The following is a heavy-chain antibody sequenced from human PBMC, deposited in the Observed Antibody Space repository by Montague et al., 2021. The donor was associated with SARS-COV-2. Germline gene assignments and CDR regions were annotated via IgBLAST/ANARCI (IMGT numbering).Heavy chain of an antibody. V-gene: IGHV3-21*01. CDR3: AGGILRSPVGLGY. Sequence: SLRLSCAASEFTFSDYNMNWVRHAPGKGLEWVSSITSTSRYIYYSDSVRGRFTISRANGKKLLYLQMNSLRAEDTAIYYCAGGILRSPVGLGYWGQGTLVTVSA. J-gene: IGHJ4*02. D-gene: IGHD1-1*01. CDR1: EFTFSDYN. CDR2: ITSTSRYI.